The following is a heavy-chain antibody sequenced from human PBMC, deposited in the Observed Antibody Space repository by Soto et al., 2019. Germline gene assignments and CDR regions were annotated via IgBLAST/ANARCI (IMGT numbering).Heavy chain of an antibody. D-gene: IGHD5-12*01. CDR2: INPGNGNT. CDR3: ARGRGYSGDDHYYYFDMDV. J-gene: IGHJ6*02. Sequence: ASVKVSCKASGYTFTSYGINWVRQAPGRGLEWMGWINPGNGNTKYSQQFQGRVIIDRDTSASTAYMELSSLRSEDTAVYYCARGRGYSGDDHYYYFDMDVWGQGTTVTVSS. CDR1: GYTFTSYG. V-gene: IGHV1-3*01.